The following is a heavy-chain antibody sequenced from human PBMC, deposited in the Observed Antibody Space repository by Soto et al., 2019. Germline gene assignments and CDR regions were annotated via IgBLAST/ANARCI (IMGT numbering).Heavy chain of an antibody. CDR3: ASARHIGP. CDR1: GFTFSSYW. CDR2: IKQDGSEK. V-gene: IGHV3-7*01. Sequence: EVQLVESGGGLVQPGGSLRLSCAASGFTFSSYWMSWVRQAPGKGLEWVANIKQDGSEKNYVDSVKGRFTISRDNAKNSLYLQRNSLRADDTALYYCASARHIGPWGQGTLVTVSS. D-gene: IGHD2-21*01. J-gene: IGHJ5*02.